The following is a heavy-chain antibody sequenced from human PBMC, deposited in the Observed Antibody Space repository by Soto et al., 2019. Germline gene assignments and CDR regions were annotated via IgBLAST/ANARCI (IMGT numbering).Heavy chain of an antibody. CDR2: ISGSGGTT. Sequence: GGSLRLSCAASGFTFSSYGMSWVRQAPGKGLEWVSVISGSGGTTYYADSVKGRFTISRDNSKNTLYLQMNSLRAEDTAVYYCAKVNSSGWYFDAFDIWGQGTMVTVSS. J-gene: IGHJ3*02. V-gene: IGHV3-23*01. CDR1: GFTFSSYG. CDR3: AKVNSSGWYFDAFDI. D-gene: IGHD6-19*01.